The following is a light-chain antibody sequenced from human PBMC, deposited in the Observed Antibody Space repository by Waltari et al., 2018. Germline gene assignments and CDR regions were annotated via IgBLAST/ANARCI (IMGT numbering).Light chain of an antibody. CDR2: DAS. J-gene: IGKJ1*01. CDR1: QSVGSY. V-gene: IGKV3-11*01. Sequence: EIVLTQSPATLSLSPGERATLSCRASQSVGSYLAWYQRRPGQAPRLLISDASNMATGIPARFSGSGSETDFTLTISSLEPEDFAVYYCQQRNTWWTFGQGTKVEIK. CDR3: QQRNTWWT.